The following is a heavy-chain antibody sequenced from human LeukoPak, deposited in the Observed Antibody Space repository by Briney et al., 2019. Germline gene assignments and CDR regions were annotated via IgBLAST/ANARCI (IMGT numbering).Heavy chain of an antibody. D-gene: IGHD3-10*01. CDR2: ISGSGGST. Sequence: GGSLRLSCAASGFTFSSYAMSWVRQAPGKGLEWVSAISGSGGSTYYADSVKGRFTISRDNSKNALYLQMNSLRAEDTAVYYCAKVGSMVRGVITDPFDYWGQGTLVTVSS. CDR3: AKVGSMVRGVITDPFDY. CDR1: GFTFSSYA. V-gene: IGHV3-23*01. J-gene: IGHJ4*02.